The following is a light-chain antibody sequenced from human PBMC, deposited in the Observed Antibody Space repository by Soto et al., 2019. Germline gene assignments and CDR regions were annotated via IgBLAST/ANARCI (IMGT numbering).Light chain of an antibody. V-gene: IGKV3-15*01. Sequence: EIVMTQSPATLSVSPGERATLSCRASRSVSSNLAWYQQKPGQAPRLLMYGASTRATGIPARFSGSGSGTEFTLTISSLQSEDFALYYCQQYGNPPPLTFGGGTKVEIK. CDR1: RSVSSN. J-gene: IGKJ4*01. CDR3: QQYGNPPPLT. CDR2: GAS.